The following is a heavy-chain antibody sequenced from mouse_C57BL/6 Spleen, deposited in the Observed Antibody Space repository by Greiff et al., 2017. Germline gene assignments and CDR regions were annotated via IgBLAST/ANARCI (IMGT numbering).Heavy chain of an antibody. CDR1: GYTLTSYW. D-gene: IGHD1-1*01. CDR3: ARYYYGSSSYAMDY. V-gene: IGHV1-61*01. J-gene: IGHJ4*01. Sequence: QVQLQQPGAELVRPGSSVKLSCKASGYTLTSYWMDWVKQRPGQGLEWIGNIYPSDSETHYNQKFKDKATLTVDKSSSTAYMQLSSLTSEDSAVYYCARYYYGSSSYAMDYWGQGTSVTVSS. CDR2: IYPSDSET.